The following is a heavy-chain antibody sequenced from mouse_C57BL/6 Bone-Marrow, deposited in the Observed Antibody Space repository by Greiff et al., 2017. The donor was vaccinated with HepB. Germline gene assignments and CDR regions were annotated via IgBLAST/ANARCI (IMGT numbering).Heavy chain of an antibody. Sequence: EVMLVESGGGLVKPGGSLKLSCAASGFTFSDYGMHWVRQAPEKGLEWVAYISSGSSTIYYADTVKGRFTISRDNAKNTLFLQMTSLRSEDTAMYYCARGCYYYCSWFAYWGQGTLVTVSA. CDR2: ISSGSSTI. V-gene: IGHV5-17*01. CDR1: GFTFSDYG. D-gene: IGHD1-1*01. CDR3: ARGCYYYCSWFAY. J-gene: IGHJ3*01.